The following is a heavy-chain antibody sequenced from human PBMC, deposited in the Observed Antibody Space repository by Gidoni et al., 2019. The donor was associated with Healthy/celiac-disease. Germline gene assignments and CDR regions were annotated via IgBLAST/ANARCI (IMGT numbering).Heavy chain of an antibody. J-gene: IGHJ6*02. Sequence: QVQLVQSGAEVKKTGSSVKVSCKASGGTFSSSAISWVRQAPGQGLEWMGGIIPIFGTANYAQKFQGRVTITADESTSTAYMELSSLRSEDTAVYYCASCQGGRAAAAHYYGMDVWGQGTTVTVSS. CDR1: GGTFSSSA. D-gene: IGHD6-13*01. CDR2: IIPIFGTA. CDR3: ASCQGGRAAAAHYYGMDV. V-gene: IGHV1-69*01.